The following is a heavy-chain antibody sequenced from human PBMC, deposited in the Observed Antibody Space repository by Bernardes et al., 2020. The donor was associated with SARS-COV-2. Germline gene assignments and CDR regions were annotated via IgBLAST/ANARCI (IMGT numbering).Heavy chain of an antibody. Sequence: SETLSLTCTVSGGPISSGGYYWSWIRQHPGKGLEWIWYIYYSGITYYNPSLKSRVTISVDTSKNQSSLKLSSVTAADTDVYYGTRVSITIIVVVTYFDYWGQGTLVTVSS. CDR3: TRVSITIIVVVTYFDY. V-gene: IGHV4-31*03. D-gene: IGHD3-22*01. J-gene: IGHJ4*02. CDR1: GGPISSGGYY. CDR2: IYYSGIT.